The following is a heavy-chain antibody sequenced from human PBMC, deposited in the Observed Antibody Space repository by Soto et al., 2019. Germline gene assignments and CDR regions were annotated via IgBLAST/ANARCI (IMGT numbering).Heavy chain of an antibody. CDR3: ARPEYSSSSYGMDV. V-gene: IGHV3-48*02. D-gene: IGHD6-6*01. CDR1: GFTFSSYS. CDR2: ISSSSSTI. J-gene: IGHJ6*02. Sequence: GGSLSLSCAASGFTFSSYSMNWVRQAPGKGLEWVSYISSSSSTIYYADSVKGRFTISRDNAKNSLYLQMNSLRDEDTAVYYCARPEYSSSSYGMDVWGQGTTVTVSS.